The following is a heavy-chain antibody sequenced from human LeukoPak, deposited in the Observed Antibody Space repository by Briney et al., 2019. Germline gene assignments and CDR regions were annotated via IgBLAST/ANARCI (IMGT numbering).Heavy chain of an antibody. Sequence: PGGSLRLSCAASGFTFSSYSMNWVCQAPGKGLEWVSYISSSSSTIYYADSVKGRFTISRDNAKNSLYLQMNSLRAEDTAVYYCARDPYYYDSSGYSYWGQGTLVTVSS. CDR1: GFTFSSYS. J-gene: IGHJ4*02. CDR2: ISSSSSTI. CDR3: ARDPYYYDSSGYSY. V-gene: IGHV3-48*01. D-gene: IGHD3-22*01.